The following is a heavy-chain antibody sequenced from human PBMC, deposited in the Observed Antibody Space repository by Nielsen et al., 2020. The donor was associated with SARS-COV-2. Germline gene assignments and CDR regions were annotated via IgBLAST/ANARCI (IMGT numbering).Heavy chain of an antibody. V-gene: IGHV4-38-2*02. CDR2: VSQSGTA. CDR3: ASRAEGLQLWRRYFYYMDV. CDR1: GYSTSRPYN. J-gene: IGHJ6*03. Sequence: SETLSLTCSVSGYSTSRPYNWGWIRQPPGTGLEWLGTVSQSGTAYYKSSLKSRVTMSVDTSNKQFSLKLTSVTAADTAVYYCASRAEGLQLWRRYFYYMDVWGKGTTVTVSS. D-gene: IGHD5-18*01.